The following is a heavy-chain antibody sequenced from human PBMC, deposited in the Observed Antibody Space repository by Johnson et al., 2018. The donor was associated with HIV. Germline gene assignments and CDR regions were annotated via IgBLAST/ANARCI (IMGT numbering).Heavy chain of an antibody. J-gene: IGHJ3*02. CDR3: TICITMIVVVTTDAFDI. Sequence: MQLVESGGGVVQPGGSLRLSCAASGFTFSNAWMSWVRQAPGKGLEWVGRIKSKTDGGTTDYAAPVKGRFTISRDDSKNTLYLQMNSLKTEDTAVYYCTICITMIVVVTTDAFDIWGQGTMVTVSS. CDR1: GFTFSNAW. CDR2: IKSKTDGGTT. V-gene: IGHV3-15*01. D-gene: IGHD3-22*01.